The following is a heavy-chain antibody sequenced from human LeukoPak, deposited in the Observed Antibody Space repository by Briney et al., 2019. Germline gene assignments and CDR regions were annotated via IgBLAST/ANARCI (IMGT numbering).Heavy chain of an antibody. CDR1: GYIFTDYW. CDR3: ARHFSADSTNSVPVAYHLDH. Sequence: GESLKISCKGSGYIFTDYWIGWVRQMPGKGLEWMAIIYPADSDTRYSPSFQGHVTISADKSISTAYLQWSSPKASDTAMYFCARHFSADSTNSVPVAYHLDHWGQGTLVTVSS. CDR2: IYPADSDT. J-gene: IGHJ4*02. D-gene: IGHD4-11*01. V-gene: IGHV5-51*01.